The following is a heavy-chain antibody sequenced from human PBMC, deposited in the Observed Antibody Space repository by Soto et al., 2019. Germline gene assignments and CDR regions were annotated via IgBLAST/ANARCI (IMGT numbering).Heavy chain of an antibody. V-gene: IGHV4-4*07. D-gene: IGHD6-19*01. CDR2: IYTSGST. CDR3: ARVKSLYSSGWSDAFDI. CDR1: GGSISSYY. J-gene: IGHJ3*02. Sequence: PSETLSLTCTVSGGSISSYYWSWIRQPAGKGLEWIGRIYTSGSTNYNPSLKSRVTMSVDTSKNQFSLKLSSVTAADTAVYYCARVKSLYSSGWSDAFDIWGQGTMVTVSS.